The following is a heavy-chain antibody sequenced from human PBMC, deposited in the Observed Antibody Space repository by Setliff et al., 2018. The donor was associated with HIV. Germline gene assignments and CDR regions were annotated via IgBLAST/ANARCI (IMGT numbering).Heavy chain of an antibody. D-gene: IGHD6-13*01. J-gene: IGHJ1*01. CDR1: GGTLSSYA. CDR3: ARVPTSSWYVTTQRTKEYFHH. Sequence: ASVKVSCKASGGTLSSYAINWVRQAPGQGLEWMGGITPIFGTANYAQKFQGRVTITADESTSTAYMELSSLRSEDTAVYYCARVPTSSWYVTTQRTKEYFHHWGQGTLVTVSS. V-gene: IGHV1-69*13. CDR2: ITPIFGTA.